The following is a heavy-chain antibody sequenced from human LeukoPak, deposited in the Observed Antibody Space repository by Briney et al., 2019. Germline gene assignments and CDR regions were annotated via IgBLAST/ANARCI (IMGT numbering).Heavy chain of an antibody. CDR2: ISSSSSTI. J-gene: IGHJ4*02. D-gene: IGHD3-10*01. CDR3: AREPTNGLLLLGYFDY. CDR1: GFTFSSYS. Sequence: GGSLRLSCAASGFTFSSYSMNWVRQAPGKGLEWVSYISSSSSTIYYADSVKGRFTISRDNAKNSLYLQMNSLRAEDTAVYYCAREPTNGLLLLGYFDYWGQGTLVTVSS. V-gene: IGHV3-48*01.